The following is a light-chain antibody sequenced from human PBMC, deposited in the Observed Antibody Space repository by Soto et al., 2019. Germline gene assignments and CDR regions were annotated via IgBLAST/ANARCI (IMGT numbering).Light chain of an antibody. J-gene: IGKJ2*03. CDR2: GAS. V-gene: IGKV3-15*01. CDR3: QHYNNRPPYS. CDR1: QDVSTN. Sequence: ETVMTQSPDTLSVSPGGSATLSCRASQDVSTNLAWFHHKPGQTPRLVLYGASKRATGIPARFSGSGSGRHFTLTISSLQSEDFGVYYCQHYNNRPPYSFGQGTKVDIK.